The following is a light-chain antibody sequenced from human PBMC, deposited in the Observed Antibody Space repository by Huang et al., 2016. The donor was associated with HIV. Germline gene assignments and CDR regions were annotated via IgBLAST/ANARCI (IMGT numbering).Light chain of an antibody. CDR2: GAS. CDR3: QQYNNWPPYT. CDR1: QSVSTN. J-gene: IGKJ2*01. Sequence: EIVMTQSPATLSVSPGERAILSCRASQSVSTNLAWYQQRPGQAPRLLIYGASPRATGVPARFSGSGSGTEFSLTISSLQSEDFAVYYCQQYNNWPPYTFGQGTKLEIK. V-gene: IGKV3-15*01.